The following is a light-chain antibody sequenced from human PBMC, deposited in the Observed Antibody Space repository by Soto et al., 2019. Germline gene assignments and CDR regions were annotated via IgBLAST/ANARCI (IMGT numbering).Light chain of an antibody. CDR2: DAS. V-gene: IGKV3-11*01. CDR3: QQRSNWPPIT. Sequence: EIVLTQSPATLSLSPGERATLSCRASQSVSSNYITWYQQKPGQAPRLLIYDASNRATGIPARFSGSGSGTDFTLTITSLEPEDFAVYYCQQRSNWPPITFGQGTRLEIK. J-gene: IGKJ5*01. CDR1: QSVSSNY.